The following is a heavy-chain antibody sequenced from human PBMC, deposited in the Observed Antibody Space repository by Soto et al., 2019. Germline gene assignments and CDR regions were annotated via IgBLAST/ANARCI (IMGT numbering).Heavy chain of an antibody. D-gene: IGHD2-21*02. V-gene: IGHV1-18*01. CDR2: ASPLSATT. CDR1: GYTFTGYG. CDR3: ARGGTAEADF. Sequence: QAQLVQSGAEVKEPGASVKVSCKASGYTFTGYGITWVRQAPGQGLEWMGWASPLSATTNYAPKFQGRVTMTTDTSTNMAYMELRRLRSYDTAVYYCARGGTAEADFWGQGTLVTVSS. J-gene: IGHJ4*02.